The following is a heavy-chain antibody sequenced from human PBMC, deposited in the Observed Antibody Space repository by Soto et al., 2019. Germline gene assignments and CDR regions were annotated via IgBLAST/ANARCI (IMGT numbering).Heavy chain of an antibody. V-gene: IGHV3-66*01. CDR2: IYSGGST. CDR1: GFTVSSNY. J-gene: IGHJ3*02. D-gene: IGHD1-26*01. CDR3: ARVRTSGSHPLDAFDI. Sequence: PGGSLRLSCAASGFTVSSNYMSWVRQAPGKGLEWVSVIYSGGSTYYADSVKGRFTISRDNSKNTLYLQLNSLRGEDTALYYCARVRTSGSHPLDAFDIWGQATLVTV.